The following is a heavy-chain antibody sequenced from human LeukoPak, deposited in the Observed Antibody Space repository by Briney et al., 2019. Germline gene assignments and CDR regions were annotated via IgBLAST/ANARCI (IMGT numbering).Heavy chain of an antibody. D-gene: IGHD3-9*01. V-gene: IGHV1-46*01. J-gene: IGHJ4*02. CDR1: GYTFTSYY. CDR3: ARGDVLRYFDWSARYDY. Sequence: ASVKVSCKASGYTFTSYYMHWVRQAPGQGLEWMGIINPSGGSTSYAQKFQGRVTMTRDTSTSTVYMELSSLRSEDTAVYCCARGDVLRYFDWSARYDYWGQGTLVTVSS. CDR2: INPSGGST.